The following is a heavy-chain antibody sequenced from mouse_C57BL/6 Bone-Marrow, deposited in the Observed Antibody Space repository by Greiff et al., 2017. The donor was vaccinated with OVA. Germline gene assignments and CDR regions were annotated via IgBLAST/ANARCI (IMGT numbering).Heavy chain of an antibody. CDR2: IYIGNGYT. D-gene: IGHD1-1*01. V-gene: IGHV1-58*01. CDR1: GYTFTSYG. J-gene: IGHJ3*01. CDR3: ARHYYGSSYPFAY. Sequence: LMRPGSSVKMSCKSSGYTFTSYGINWVKQRPGQGLEWTGYIYIGNGYTEYNEKFKGKATLTSDTSSSTAYMQLSSMTSEDSALYFCARHYYGSSYPFAYWGQGTLVTVSA.